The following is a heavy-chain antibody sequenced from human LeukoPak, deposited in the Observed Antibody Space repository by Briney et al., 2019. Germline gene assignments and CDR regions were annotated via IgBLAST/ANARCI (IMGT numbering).Heavy chain of an antibody. V-gene: IGHV3-74*01. CDR2: INTDGSST. Sequence: AASGFTFSXXXXHXVXHAPGXXXVXXXRINTDGSSTSYADSVKGRFTISRDNAKNTLYLQMNSLRAEDTAVYYCAKDLDYDFWSGCPGYWGQGTLVTVSS. J-gene: IGHJ4*02. CDR3: AKDLDYDFWSGCPGY. D-gene: IGHD3-3*01. CDR1: GFTFSXXX.